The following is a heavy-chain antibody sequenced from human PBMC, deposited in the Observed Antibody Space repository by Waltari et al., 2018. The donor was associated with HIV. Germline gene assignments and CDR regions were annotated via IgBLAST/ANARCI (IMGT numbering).Heavy chain of an antibody. CDR2: ISGYNDKT. Sequence: QVQLVQSGAEVKKPGASMKVSCKASGYTFTTYGISWVRQAPGQGLEWMGWISGYNDKTHYAQKLQGRVTMTTDTSTSTAYLELRSLKSDDTAVYYCARVRAVSGGLWVTFYYGMDVWGQGTTITVSS. V-gene: IGHV1-18*01. CDR3: ARVRAVSGGLWVTFYYGMDV. D-gene: IGHD6-19*01. CDR1: GYTFTTYG. J-gene: IGHJ6*02.